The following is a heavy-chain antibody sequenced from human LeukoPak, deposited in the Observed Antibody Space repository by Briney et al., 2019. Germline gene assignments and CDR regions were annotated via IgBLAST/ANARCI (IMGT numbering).Heavy chain of an antibody. D-gene: IGHD3-22*01. CDR3: ARGNRDSSGFYYYYGMDV. V-gene: IGHV3-9*01. Sequence: GRSLRLSCAASGFTFDDYAMFWVRQAPGKGLEWVSGISWNSENIGYAASAKGRFTISRDNAENSLYLQMNSLRGEDTAFYYCARGNRDSSGFYYYYGMDVWGQGTTVTVSS. CDR2: ISWNSENI. CDR1: GFTFDDYA. J-gene: IGHJ6*02.